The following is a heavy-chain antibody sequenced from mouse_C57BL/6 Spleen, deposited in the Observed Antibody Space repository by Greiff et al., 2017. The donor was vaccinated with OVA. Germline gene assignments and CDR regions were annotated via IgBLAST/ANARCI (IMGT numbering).Heavy chain of an antibody. CDR1: GYTFTSYG. V-gene: IGHV1-81*01. CDR3: ARLDDYDGFAY. Sequence: QVQLKESGAELARPGASVKLSCKASGYTFTSYGISWVKQRTGQGLEWIGEIYPRSGNTYYNEKFKGKATLTADKSSSTAYMELRSLTSEDSAVYFCARLDDYDGFAYWGQGTLVTVSA. CDR2: IYPRSGNT. J-gene: IGHJ3*01. D-gene: IGHD2-4*01.